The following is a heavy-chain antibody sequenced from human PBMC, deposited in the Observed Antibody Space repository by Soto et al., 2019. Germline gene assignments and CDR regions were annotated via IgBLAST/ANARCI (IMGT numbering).Heavy chain of an antibody. J-gene: IGHJ4*02. V-gene: IGHV5-10-1*01. D-gene: IGHD3-22*01. Sequence: GESLKISCKGSGYRFAGYWITWVRQKPGKGLEWMGRIDPSDSQTYYRPSFRGPVTISATKSITTVFLQMDSLRGEDTAVYYCARNQTGEEDGGYHSALHYWGQGTLVPVSS. CDR1: GYRFAGYW. CDR3: ARNQTGEEDGGYHSALHY. CDR2: IDPSDSQT.